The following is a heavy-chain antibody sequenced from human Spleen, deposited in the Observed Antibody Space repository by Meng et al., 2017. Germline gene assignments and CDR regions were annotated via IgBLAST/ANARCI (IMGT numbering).Heavy chain of an antibody. Sequence: VQPAQSGSVVRRPGASVKCAWKSSVYSFTGYYMHWVRQAPGQGLAWMGRINPNSGGTNYAQKFQGRVTMTRDTSISTAYMELSRLRSDDTAVYYCAREGCSGGSCYYFDYWGQGTLVTVSS. CDR3: AREGCSGGSCYYFDY. V-gene: IGHV1-2*06. D-gene: IGHD2-15*01. CDR1: VYSFTGYY. CDR2: INPNSGGT. J-gene: IGHJ4*02.